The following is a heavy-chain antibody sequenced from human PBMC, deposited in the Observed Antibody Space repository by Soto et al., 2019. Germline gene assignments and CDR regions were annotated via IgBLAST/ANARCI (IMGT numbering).Heavy chain of an antibody. CDR2: ISSNGGST. J-gene: IGHJ4*02. Sequence: EVQLVESGGGLVQPGGSLRLSCAAFGFTFRTYAMHWVRQAPGKGLEYISAISSNGGSTFYADSVQGRFTISRDNSKNTLYLQVGSLRAEDMAVYYCARSIHDFWSGYPQGFFDYWGQGTLVTVSS. CDR3: ARSIHDFWSGYPQGFFDY. CDR1: GFTFRTYA. V-gene: IGHV3-64*07. D-gene: IGHD3-3*01.